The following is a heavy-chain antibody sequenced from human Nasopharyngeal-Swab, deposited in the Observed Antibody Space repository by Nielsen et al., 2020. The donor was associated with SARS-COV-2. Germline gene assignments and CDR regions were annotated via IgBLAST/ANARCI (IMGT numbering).Heavy chain of an antibody. Sequence: ASVKVSCKASGYTFTSYYMHWVRQAPGQGLEWMGIINPNGGSTSYAQKFQGRVTMTRDTSTSKVYVELSSLRSEYTAVYYCARSRGSLGYLLMGDVDPFDIWGQGTMVTVSS. CDR1: GYTFTSYY. V-gene: IGHV1-46*01. CDR3: ARSRGSLGYLLMGDVDPFDI. CDR2: INPNGGST. D-gene: IGHD3-16*01. J-gene: IGHJ3*02.